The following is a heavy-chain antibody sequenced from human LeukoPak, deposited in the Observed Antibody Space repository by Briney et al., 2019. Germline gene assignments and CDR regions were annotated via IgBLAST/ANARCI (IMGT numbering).Heavy chain of an antibody. Sequence: SETLSLTCGVSGYSISSGYHWGWIRQPTGKGLEWIGSMSHSGSTYYNPSLKSRITISVDTAKNQFSVKLSSVTAADTAVYYCARHHLYDSSGDGRYYFDYWGQGTLVTVSS. CDR3: ARHHLYDSSGDGRYYFDY. CDR1: GYSISSGYH. V-gene: IGHV4-38-2*01. J-gene: IGHJ4*02. D-gene: IGHD3-22*01. CDR2: MSHSGST.